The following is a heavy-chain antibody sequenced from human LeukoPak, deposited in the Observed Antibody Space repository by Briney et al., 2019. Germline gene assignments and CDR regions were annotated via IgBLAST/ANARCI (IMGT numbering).Heavy chain of an antibody. D-gene: IGHD1-26*01. CDR3: ATSRRIRIVEGRYNWFDP. CDR2: MNPNSGNT. J-gene: IGHJ5*02. Sequence: ASVKVSCKASGYTFTSYDINWVRQASGQGLEWMGWMNPNSGNTGYAQKFQGRVTMTRNTSISTAYMELSSLRSEDTAVYYCATSRRIRIVEGRYNWFDPWGQGTLVTVSS. CDR1: GYTFTSYD. V-gene: IGHV1-8*01.